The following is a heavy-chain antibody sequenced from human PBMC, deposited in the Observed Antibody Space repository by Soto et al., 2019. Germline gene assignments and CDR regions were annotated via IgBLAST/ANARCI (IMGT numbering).Heavy chain of an antibody. D-gene: IGHD2-21*01. Sequence: QLQLQESGSGLVKPSQTLSLTCAVSGGSIDSGGYSWNWIRQPPGKGLEWIGYIYHPGAAHYNASLEGRVSLSVDMSKTQFSLQMTYVTAADTAVYYCVSASCILPFDPWGQGSFVCVSS. J-gene: IGHJ5*02. CDR3: VSASCILPFDP. CDR2: IYHPGAA. V-gene: IGHV4-30-2*01. CDR1: GGSIDSGGYS.